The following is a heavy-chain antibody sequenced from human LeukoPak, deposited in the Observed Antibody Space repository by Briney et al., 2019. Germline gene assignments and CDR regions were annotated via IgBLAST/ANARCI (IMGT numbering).Heavy chain of an antibody. CDR3: ARHGSHRFGVVIRQSVVTATYGMDV. V-gene: IGHV5-10-1*01. CDR2: IDPSDSYT. D-gene: IGHD3-3*01. Sequence: GESLKISCKGSGYSVTSYWISWVRQMPGKGLEWMGRIDPSDSYTNYSPSFQGHVTISADKSISTAYLQWSSLKASDTAMYYCARHGSHRFGVVIRQSVVTATYGMDVWGQGTTVTVSS. CDR1: GYSVTSYW. J-gene: IGHJ6*02.